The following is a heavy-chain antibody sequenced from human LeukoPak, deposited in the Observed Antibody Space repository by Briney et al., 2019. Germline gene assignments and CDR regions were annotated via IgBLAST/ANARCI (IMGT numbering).Heavy chain of an antibody. CDR3: ARNGAYYDLDY. D-gene: IGHD3-22*01. J-gene: IGHJ4*02. CDR2: ISSSGSSI. CDR1: GFTFISYE. V-gene: IGHV3-48*03. Sequence: PGGSLRLSCAASGFTFISYEMNWVRQAPGKGLEWVSYISSSGSSIYYADSVKGRFTISRDNAKNSLYLQMNSLRAEDTAVYYCARNGAYYDLDYWGQGTLVTVSS.